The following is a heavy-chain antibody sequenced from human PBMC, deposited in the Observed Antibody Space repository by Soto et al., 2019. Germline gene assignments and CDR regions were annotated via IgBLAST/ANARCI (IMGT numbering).Heavy chain of an antibody. J-gene: IGHJ4*02. D-gene: IGHD5-18*01. V-gene: IGHV5-51*01. CDR1: WYRFTSYS. CDR3: ASQRYSYDYY. CDR2: IYPGDSDT. Sequence: PGESLKISCKGSWYRFTSYSIGWVRQIPGKGLEWMGIIYPGDSDTRYSPSFQGQVTVSTDKSVSTAYLHWSSREAADTALEYWASQRYSYDYYWGRGTQVTVCS.